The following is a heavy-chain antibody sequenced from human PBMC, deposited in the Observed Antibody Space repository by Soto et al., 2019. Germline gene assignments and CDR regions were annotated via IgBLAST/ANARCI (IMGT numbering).Heavy chain of an antibody. V-gene: IGHV3-53*01. CDR3: TRDGRGLGRLSLFEY. CDR1: GFNVNSDY. D-gene: IGHD2-21*02. CDR2: IYSGETT. Sequence: GGSLRLSCAASGFNVNSDYMNWVRQTPGKGLEWVASIYSGETTYYADSVRGRFTISSDKSKNTLYFQLSSLRIEDTAGYYCTRDGRGLGRLSLFEYWGQGVLVTVSS. J-gene: IGHJ4*02.